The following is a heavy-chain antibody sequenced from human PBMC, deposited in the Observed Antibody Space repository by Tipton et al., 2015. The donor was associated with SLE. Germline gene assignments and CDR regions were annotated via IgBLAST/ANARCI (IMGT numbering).Heavy chain of an antibody. Sequence: SLRLSCATSGFTFSNYEMNWVRQAPGKGLEWVAYISSVGNAIYYADSVRGRFTISRDNAGNAVFLEMNSLRGEDAALYYCARGTALGFTGYYMDVWGKGTAVMVSS. CDR1: GFTFSNYE. CDR2: ISSVGNAI. J-gene: IGHJ6*03. V-gene: IGHV3-48*03. CDR3: ARGTALGFTGYYMDV. D-gene: IGHD3-9*01.